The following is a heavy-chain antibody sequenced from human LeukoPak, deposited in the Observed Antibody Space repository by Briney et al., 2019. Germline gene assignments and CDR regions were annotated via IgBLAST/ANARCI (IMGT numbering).Heavy chain of an antibody. Sequence: SETLSLTCAVSGDSISSSHWWSWVRQHPGKGLEWIGEVYHSGSTNYNPSLTSRVTMSADMSRNQFSLKLTSVTAADTAVYYCTRGGTDALSYWGQGTLVTVSS. D-gene: IGHD3-16*01. V-gene: IGHV4-4*02. CDR1: GDSISSSHW. CDR3: TRGGTDALSY. CDR2: VYHSGST. J-gene: IGHJ4*02.